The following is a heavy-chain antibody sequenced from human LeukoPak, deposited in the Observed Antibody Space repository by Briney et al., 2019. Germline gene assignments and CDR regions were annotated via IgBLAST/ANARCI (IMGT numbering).Heavy chain of an antibody. CDR3: ARVESQVGPQI. Sequence: GSLRLSCAASGFTFSSYWMSWVRQPPGKGLEWLGEINPSGSPTYNPSLKSRVTISVDASNNQFSLRLTSVTAADTAVYYCARVESQVGPQIWGQGALVTVSS. CDR2: INPSGSP. D-gene: IGHD1-26*01. CDR1: GFTFSSYW. V-gene: IGHV4-34*01. J-gene: IGHJ4*02.